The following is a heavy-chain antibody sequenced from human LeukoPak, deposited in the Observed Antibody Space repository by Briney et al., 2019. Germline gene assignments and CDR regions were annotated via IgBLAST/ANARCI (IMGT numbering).Heavy chain of an antibody. CDR3: GKTTTGYSSGRNPAWPVDY. CDR1: GFTFSSYA. V-gene: IGHV3-23*01. Sequence: GGSLRLSCTASGFTFSSYAMYWVRQAPGKGLEWVSGIFGSGGSAHYADSVKGRFTISRDNSQNTVYLQMDSLRAEDTAVYYCGKTTTGYSSGRNPAWPVDYWGQGTLVTVSS. D-gene: IGHD6-19*01. CDR2: IFGSGGSA. J-gene: IGHJ4*02.